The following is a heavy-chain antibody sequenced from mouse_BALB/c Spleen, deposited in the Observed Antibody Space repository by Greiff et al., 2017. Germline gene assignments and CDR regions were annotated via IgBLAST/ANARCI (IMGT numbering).Heavy chain of an antibody. CDR2: IWAGGST. D-gene: IGHD2-1*01. V-gene: IGHV2-9*02. CDR3: AREYGNYDAMDY. J-gene: IGHJ4*01. CDR1: GFSLTSYG. Sequence: QVHVKQSGPGLVAPSQSLSITCTVSGFSLTSYGVHWVRQPPGKGLEWLGVIWAGGSTNYNSALMSRLSISKDNSKSQVFLKMNSLQTDDTAMYYCAREYGNYDAMDYWGQGTSVTVSS.